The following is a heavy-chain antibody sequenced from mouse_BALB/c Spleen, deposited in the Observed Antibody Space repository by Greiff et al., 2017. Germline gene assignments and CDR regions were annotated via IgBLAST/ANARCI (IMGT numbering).Heavy chain of an antibody. Sequence: EVKVEESGGGLVKPGGSLKLSCAASGFTFSDYYMYWVRQTPEKRLEWVATISDGGSYTYYPDSVKGRFTISRDNAKNNLYLQMSSLKSEDTAMYYCARELDGYYNAMDYWGQGTSVTVSS. V-gene: IGHV5-4*02. D-gene: IGHD2-3*01. J-gene: IGHJ4*01. CDR3: ARELDGYYNAMDY. CDR2: ISDGGSYT. CDR1: GFTFSDYY.